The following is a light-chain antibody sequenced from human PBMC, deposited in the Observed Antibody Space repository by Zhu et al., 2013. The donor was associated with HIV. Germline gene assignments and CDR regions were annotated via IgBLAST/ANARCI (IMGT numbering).Light chain of an antibody. V-gene: IGKV2-30*02. CDR2: KVS. J-gene: IGKJ1*01. CDR1: QSLVHSDGNTY. Sequence: DVVLTQSPLSLPVTLGHPPASISCKSSQSLVHSDGNTYLNWFQQRPGQSPRRLMYKVSTRDSGVPDRFSGTGSGTEFTLKISRVQAEDVGTYYCMQGIHWPSWTFGQGTKVEI. CDR3: MQGIHWPSWT.